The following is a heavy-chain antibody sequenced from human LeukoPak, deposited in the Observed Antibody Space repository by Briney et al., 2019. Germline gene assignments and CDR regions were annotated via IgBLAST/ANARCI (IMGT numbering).Heavy chain of an antibody. J-gene: IGHJ4*02. V-gene: IGHV3-21*01. CDR1: GFTFSSYS. CDR3: ARDRLSGSYPGFGY. CDR2: ISSSSSYI. D-gene: IGHD1-26*01. Sequence: GGSLRLSCAASGFTFSSYSMNWVRQAPGKGLEWVSSISSSSSYIYYADSVKGRFTISRDNAKNPLYLQMNSLRAEDTAVYYCARDRLSGSYPGFGYWGQGTLVTVSS.